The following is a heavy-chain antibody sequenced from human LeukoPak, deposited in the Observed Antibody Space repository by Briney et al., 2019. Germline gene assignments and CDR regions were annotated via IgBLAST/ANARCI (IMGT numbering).Heavy chain of an antibody. V-gene: IGHV1-69*04. J-gene: IGHJ3*02. Sequence: GASVKVSCKASGGTFSSYAISWVRQAPGQGLEWMGRIIPILGIANYAKKFQGRVTITADKSTSTAYMELSSLISEDTAVYYCARVYCSSTSCYGLRRDAFDIWGQGTMVTVSS. CDR2: IIPILGIA. CDR1: GGTFSSYA. CDR3: ARVYCSSTSCYGLRRDAFDI. D-gene: IGHD2-2*01.